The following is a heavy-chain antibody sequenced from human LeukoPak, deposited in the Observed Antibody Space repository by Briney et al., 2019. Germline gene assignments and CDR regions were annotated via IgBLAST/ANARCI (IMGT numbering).Heavy chain of an antibody. CDR3: AKVAYSSGWYGPFDI. D-gene: IGHD6-19*01. J-gene: IGHJ3*02. Sequence: GGSLRLSCAASGFTFSSYGMHWVRQAPGKGLGWVAVISYDGSNKYYADSVKGRFTISRDNSKNTLYLQMNSLRAEDTAVYYCAKVAYSSGWYGPFDIWGQGTMVTVSS. V-gene: IGHV3-30*18. CDR2: ISYDGSNK. CDR1: GFTFSSYG.